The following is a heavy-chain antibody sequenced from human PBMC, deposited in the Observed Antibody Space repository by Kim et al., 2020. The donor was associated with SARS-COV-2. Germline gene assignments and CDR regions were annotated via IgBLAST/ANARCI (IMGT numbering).Heavy chain of an antibody. D-gene: IGHD4-17*01. V-gene: IGHV3-23*01. Sequence: TYYADSVKGRFTISGDNSKDTMYLQMNSLRAEDTAIYYCAKISETTKNFDYWGQGTLVTVSS. CDR3: AKISETTKNFDY. J-gene: IGHJ4*02. CDR2: T.